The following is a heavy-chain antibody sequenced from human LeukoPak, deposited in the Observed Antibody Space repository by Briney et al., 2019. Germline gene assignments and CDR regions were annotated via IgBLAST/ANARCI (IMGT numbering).Heavy chain of an antibody. J-gene: IGHJ2*01. D-gene: IGHD3-16*01. CDR1: GFTFSSYW. CDR3: ARDPGSNGGDWYFDL. Sequence: PGGSLRLSCAASGFTFSSYWMHWVRQAPGKGLEWVSGTNTDGSSTMYADSVKGRFTIARDNAKNTLYLQMNSLRVEDTAVYYCARDPGSNGGDWYFDLWGRGTLVTVSS. CDR2: TNTDGSST. V-gene: IGHV3-74*03.